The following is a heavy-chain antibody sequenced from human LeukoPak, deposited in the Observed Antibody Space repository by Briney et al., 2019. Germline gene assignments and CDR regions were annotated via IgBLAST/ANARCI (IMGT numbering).Heavy chain of an antibody. Sequence: GGSLRLSCAASGFTFIDYDMHWVRQVIGKGLEWVSAIGIRGDTHYSGSVKGRFTISGENAESFLYLQMNSLRAEDTAVYYCARGGIQVSGIDEFDYWGQGTLVTVSS. CDR2: IGIRGDT. CDR1: GFTFIDYD. D-gene: IGHD6-19*01. V-gene: IGHV3-13*01. J-gene: IGHJ4*02. CDR3: ARGGIQVSGIDEFDY.